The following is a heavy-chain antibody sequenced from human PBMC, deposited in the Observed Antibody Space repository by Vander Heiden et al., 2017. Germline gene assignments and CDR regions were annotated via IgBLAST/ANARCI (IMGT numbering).Heavy chain of an antibody. Sequence: QVQLQESAPGLVKPSETLSLTCTVPGASINSNYWGWVRQPAGKGLEWIGRITSSVSTYYNPSLKSRVTMSVDTSKNQFSLHLISVTAADTAVYFCARGYHQAVCEYYFDPWGQGTLVTVSS. CDR1: GASINSNY. CDR3: ARGYHQAVCEYYFDP. V-gene: IGHV4-4*07. D-gene: IGHD1-26*01. J-gene: IGHJ5*02. CDR2: ITSSVST.